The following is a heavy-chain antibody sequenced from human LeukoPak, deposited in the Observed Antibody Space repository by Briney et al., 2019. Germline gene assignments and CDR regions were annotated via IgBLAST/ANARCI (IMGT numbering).Heavy chain of an antibody. CDR1: GFTFSSYSM. V-gene: IGHV4-4*02. Sequence: GSLRLSCAASGFTFSSYSMNWVRQPPGKGLEWIGEIYHSGRTNYNPSLKSRVTISLDKSKDQFSLKLTSVTAADTAVYYCARVSAAAGTRQFDYWGQGTLVTVSS. J-gene: IGHJ4*02. CDR2: IYHSGRT. CDR3: ARVSAAAGTRQFDY. D-gene: IGHD6-13*01.